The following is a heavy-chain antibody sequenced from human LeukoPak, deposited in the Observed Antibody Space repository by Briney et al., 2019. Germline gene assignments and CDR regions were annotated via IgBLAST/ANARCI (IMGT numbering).Heavy chain of an antibody. CDR1: GFTFSSYS. CDR3: ARTRAPSNGRVLYYMDV. D-gene: IGHD2-2*01. V-gene: IGHV3-21*01. Sequence: GGSLRVSCAASGFTFSSYSMNWVRQAPGKGLEWVASIISISSHIYYADSVKGRFTISRDNAKNSLYLQMNSLRAEDTAVYYCARTRAPSNGRVLYYMDVWGKGTTVTVSS. CDR2: IISISSHI. J-gene: IGHJ6*03.